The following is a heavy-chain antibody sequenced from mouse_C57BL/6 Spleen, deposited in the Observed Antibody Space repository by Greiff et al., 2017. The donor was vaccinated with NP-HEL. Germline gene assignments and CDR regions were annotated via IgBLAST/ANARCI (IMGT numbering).Heavy chain of an antibody. D-gene: IGHD2-14*01. CDR2: INPGSGGT. V-gene: IGHV1-54*01. CDR1: GYAFTNYL. J-gene: IGHJ1*03. CDR3: ARGRIGHWYFDV. Sequence: QVQLKESGAELVRPGTSVKVSCKASGYAFTNYLIEWVKQRPGQGLEWIGVINPGSGGTNYNVKFKGKATLTADKSSSTAYMQLSSLTSEDSAVYFCARGRIGHWYFDVWGTGTTVTVSS.